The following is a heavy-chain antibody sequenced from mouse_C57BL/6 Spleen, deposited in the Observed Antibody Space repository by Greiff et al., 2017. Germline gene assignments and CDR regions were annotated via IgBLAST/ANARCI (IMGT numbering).Heavy chain of an antibody. J-gene: IGHJ1*03. CDR3: ARSGFDYGSSHWYFDV. Sequence: QVQLQQSGAELMKPGASVKLSCKATGYTFTGYWIEWVKQRPGHGLEWIGEILPGSGSTNYNEKFKGKATFTADTSSNTAYMQLSSLTTEDSAIYYCARSGFDYGSSHWYFDVWGTGTTVTVSS. CDR2: ILPGSGST. V-gene: IGHV1-9*01. D-gene: IGHD1-1*01. CDR1: GYTFTGYW.